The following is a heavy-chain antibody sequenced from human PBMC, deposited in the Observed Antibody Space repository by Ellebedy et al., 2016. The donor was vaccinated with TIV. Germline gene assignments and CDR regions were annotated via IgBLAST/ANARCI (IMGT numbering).Heavy chain of an antibody. CDR2: ISPSNGGI. J-gene: IGHJ4*02. CDR1: GYIFTNFG. CDR3: ARESPGARSGFDY. V-gene: IGHV1-46*01. D-gene: IGHD1-26*01. Sequence: ASVKVSCKASGYIFTNFGISWVRQAPGQGLEWMGMISPSNGGINYSQKFSGRVTMTRDTSTSTVYMELTSLTSEDTAVYYCARESPGARSGFDYWGRGTLVTVSS.